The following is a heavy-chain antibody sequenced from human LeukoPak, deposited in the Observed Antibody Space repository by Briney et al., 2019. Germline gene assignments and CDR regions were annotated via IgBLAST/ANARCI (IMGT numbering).Heavy chain of an antibody. D-gene: IGHD5-12*01. Sequence: QSGGSLRLSCAASGFTFSSYAMSWVRQAPGKGLEWVSAISGSGGSTYYADSVKGRFTISRDNSKNTLYLQMNSLRAEDTAVYYCARELLGRYSAPNGFDYWGQGTLVTVSS. CDR2: ISGSGGST. CDR1: GFTFSSYA. CDR3: ARELLGRYSAPNGFDY. J-gene: IGHJ4*02. V-gene: IGHV3-23*01.